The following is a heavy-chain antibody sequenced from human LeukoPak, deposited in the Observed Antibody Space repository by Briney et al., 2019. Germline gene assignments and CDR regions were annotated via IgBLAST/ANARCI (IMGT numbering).Heavy chain of an antibody. D-gene: IGHD3-16*02. CDR3: ARSDYVWGNYRP. CDR1: GGSISSGGYY. Sequence: PSQTLSLTCTVSGGSISSGGYYWSWIRQPPGKGLEWIGYIYHSGSTYYNPSLKSRVTISVDRSKNQFSLKLSSVTAADTAVYYCARSDYVWGNYRPWGQGTLVTISS. CDR2: IYHSGST. J-gene: IGHJ4*02. V-gene: IGHV4-30-2*01.